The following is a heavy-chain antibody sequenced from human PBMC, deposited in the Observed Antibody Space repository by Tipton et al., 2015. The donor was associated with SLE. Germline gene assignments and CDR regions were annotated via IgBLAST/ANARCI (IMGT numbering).Heavy chain of an antibody. Sequence: TLSLTCTVSGGPISTYYWSWIRQPPGKGLEWIGYVYYSGRTSYNSSLKSRVTISVDTSKNQFSLKLNSVTAADTAVYYCARDIYYGMDVWGQGP. CDR1: GGPISTYY. CDR3: ARDIYYGMDV. CDR2: VYYSGRT. J-gene: IGHJ6*02. V-gene: IGHV4-59*01.